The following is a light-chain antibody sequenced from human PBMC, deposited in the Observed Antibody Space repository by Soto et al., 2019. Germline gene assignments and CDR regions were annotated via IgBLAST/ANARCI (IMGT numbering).Light chain of an antibody. Sequence: AIQMTQSPSSLSASVGDRVTITCQASQGIRNDFGWYRQKPGKAPELLIYGASILQSGVPSRFSGSGSGTDFTLTISSPQPEDFATYYCLQDHNHPYTFGQGTKLEI. CDR1: QGIRND. J-gene: IGKJ2*01. V-gene: IGKV1-6*01. CDR3: LQDHNHPYT. CDR2: GAS.